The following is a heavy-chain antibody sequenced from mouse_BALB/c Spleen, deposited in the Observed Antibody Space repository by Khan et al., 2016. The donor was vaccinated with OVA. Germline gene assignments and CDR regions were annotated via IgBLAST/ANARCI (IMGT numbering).Heavy chain of an antibody. CDR2: ISYSGVT. J-gene: IGHJ2*01. CDR3: ASGNYYGYYFGY. D-gene: IGHD1-1*01. Sequence: EVQLQESGPGLVKPSQSLSLTCTVTGYSITSGYAWNWIRQFPGNKLEWMGYISYSGVTSYTPSLKSRISITRDTSKNQFFLQLNSVTTEDTATYDCASGNYYGYYFGYWGQGTTLTVSS. V-gene: IGHV3-2*02. CDR1: GYSITSGYA.